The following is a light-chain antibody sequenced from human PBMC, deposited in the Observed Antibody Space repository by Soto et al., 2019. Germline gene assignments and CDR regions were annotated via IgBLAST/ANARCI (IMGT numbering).Light chain of an antibody. CDR3: QQYNTHST. Sequence: GDRVTITCRASQTISSWLAWYQQKPGKAPKLLIYNASSLQTGVPSRFSGSGSGTEFTLTISSLQPDDFATYYCQQYNTHSTFGGGTKVDI. J-gene: IGKJ4*01. V-gene: IGKV1-5*03. CDR1: QTISSW. CDR2: NAS.